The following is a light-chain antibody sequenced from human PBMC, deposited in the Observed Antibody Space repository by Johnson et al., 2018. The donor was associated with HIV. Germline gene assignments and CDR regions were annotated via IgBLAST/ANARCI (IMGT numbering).Light chain of an antibody. CDR1: SSNLGNNY. CDR3: GTWDSSMSAV. J-gene: IGLJ1*01. CDR2: ENN. V-gene: IGLV1-51*02. Sequence: QSVLTQPPSVSAAPGQKVTISCSGSSSNLGNNYVSWYQQLPGTAPKLLIYENNKRPSGIPDQFSGSKSGTSATLGITGLQTGDEANYYCGTWDSSMSAVFGSGTKVTVL.